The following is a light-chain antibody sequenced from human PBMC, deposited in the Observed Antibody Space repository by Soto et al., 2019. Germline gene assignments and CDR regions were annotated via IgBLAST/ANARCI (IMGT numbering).Light chain of an antibody. V-gene: IGKV3-20*01. CDR1: QSVSSSY. Sequence: EIVLTQSPGTLSLSPGERATLSCRASQSVSSSYLAWFQQKPGQAPRLLIYDASSRATGIPDRFSGRGSGTDFTLTISRLEPEDFAVYYCQQYGSSPSTFGQGTKLEIK. CDR2: DAS. CDR3: QQYGSSPST. J-gene: IGKJ2*02.